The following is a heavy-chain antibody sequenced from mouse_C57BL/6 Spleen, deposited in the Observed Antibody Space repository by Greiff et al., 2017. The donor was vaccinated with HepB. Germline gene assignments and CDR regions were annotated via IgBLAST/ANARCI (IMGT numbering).Heavy chain of an antibody. V-gene: IGHV5-4*01. D-gene: IGHD1-1*01. CDR1: GFTFSSYA. Sequence: EVKLQESGGGLVKPGGSLKLSCAASGFTFSSYAMSWVRQTPEKRLEWVATISDGGSYTYYPDNVKGRFTISRDNAKNNLYLQMSHLKSEDTAMYYCAREYYYGSSSYYYAMDYWGQGTSVTVSS. CDR3: AREYYYGSSSYYYAMDY. J-gene: IGHJ4*01. CDR2: ISDGGSYT.